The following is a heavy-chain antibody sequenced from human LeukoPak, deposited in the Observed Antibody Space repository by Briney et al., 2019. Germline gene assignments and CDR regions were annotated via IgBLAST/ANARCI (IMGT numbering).Heavy chain of an antibody. Sequence: QPGGSLRLSCAAPGFTFDDYAMHWVRQAPGKVLEWVSRVRWNSANIAYADSMKGRFTICRDNAKNSLYLQMNSLRAEDMAFYYCAKGTSGYSSTWLDSWGQGALVTVSS. CDR3: AKGTSGYSSTWLDS. D-gene: IGHD6-13*01. CDR1: GFTFDDYA. J-gene: IGHJ4*02. CDR2: VRWNSANI. V-gene: IGHV3-9*03.